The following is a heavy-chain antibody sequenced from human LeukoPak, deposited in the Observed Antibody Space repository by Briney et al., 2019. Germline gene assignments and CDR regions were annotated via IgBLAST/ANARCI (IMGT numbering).Heavy chain of an antibody. CDR2: INPSGGST. CDR1: GYTFTSNY. D-gene: IGHD5/OR15-5a*01. Sequence: ASVKVSCKASGYTFTSNYIHWVRQAPGQGLEWMGIINPSGGSTSYAQKFQGRVTMTTDTSTSTAYMELRSLRSDDTAIYYCARDVSSWYFDLWGRGALVTVSS. CDR3: ARDVSSWYFDL. J-gene: IGHJ2*01. V-gene: IGHV1-46*01.